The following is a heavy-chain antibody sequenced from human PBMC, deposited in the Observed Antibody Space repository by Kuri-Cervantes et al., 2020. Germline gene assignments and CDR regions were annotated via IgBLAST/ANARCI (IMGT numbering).Heavy chain of an antibody. CDR1: GGSFSDYY. V-gene: IGHV4-34*01. Sequence: SQTLSLTCAVYGGSFSDYYWSWIRQPPGKGLEWIGEINHSGSTNYNPSLKSRVTISVDTSKNQFSLKLSSVTAADTAVYYCARWMATIEGAFDIWGQGTMVTVSS. D-gene: IGHD5-24*01. CDR2: INHSGST. J-gene: IGHJ3*02. CDR3: ARWMATIEGAFDI.